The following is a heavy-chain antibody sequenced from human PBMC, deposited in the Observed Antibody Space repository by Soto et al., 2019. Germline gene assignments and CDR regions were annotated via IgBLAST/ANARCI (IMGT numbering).Heavy chain of an antibody. CDR1: GFAFSDYA. CDR2: ISDGDGAT. CDR3: AKARTFFDV. Sequence: EVHLLESGGGLVQPGGSLRLSCAASGFAFSDYAMTWVRQAPGKGLEWVSDISDGDGATHYADSVKGRFTISRDDSKNTLYLQMDSLRAEDAAVYYCAKARTFFDVWGQGTLVTVSS. V-gene: IGHV3-23*01. D-gene: IGHD3-16*01. J-gene: IGHJ4*02.